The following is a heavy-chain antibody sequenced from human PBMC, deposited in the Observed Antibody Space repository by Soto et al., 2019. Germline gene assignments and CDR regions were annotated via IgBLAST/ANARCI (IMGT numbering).Heavy chain of an antibody. CDR3: AKEGIMGFSGYFDY. J-gene: IGHJ4*02. CDR1: GFTFRSYA. CDR2: ISGSGSKT. V-gene: IGHV3-23*01. D-gene: IGHD1-26*01. Sequence: EVQLLESGGGLVQPGGSLRLSCAASGFTFRSYAMSWVRQAPGKGLEWVSAISGSGSKTYYADSVKGRFTISRDNSKNTLYLQMNSLRAEDTAVYYCAKEGIMGFSGYFDYWGQGTLVTVSS.